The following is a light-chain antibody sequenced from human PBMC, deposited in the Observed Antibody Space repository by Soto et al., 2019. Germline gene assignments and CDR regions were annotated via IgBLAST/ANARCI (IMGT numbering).Light chain of an antibody. CDR1: EFLSSSY. CDR3: QQQII. CDR2: AAS. Sequence: EIVLTQSPGTLSLSPGERATLSCRASEFLSSSYLVWYQQKPGQAPRLLIYAASRRATGIPDRFSGSGSAKKYTPTINTWRSKDFGVQTCQQQIIFAQGTKWELK. V-gene: IGKV3-20*01. J-gene: IGKJ2*01.